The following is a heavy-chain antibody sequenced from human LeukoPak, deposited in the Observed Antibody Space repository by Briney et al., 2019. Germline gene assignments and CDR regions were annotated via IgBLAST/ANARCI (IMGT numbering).Heavy chain of an antibody. J-gene: IGHJ4*02. CDR2: INHSRST. CDR3: ARVFAMVIKY. V-gene: IGHV4-34*01. Sequence: SETLSLTCAVYGGSFSGYYWSWIRQPPGKGLEWIGEINHSRSTNYNPSLKSRVTISVDTSKNQFSLKLSSVTAADTAVYYCARVFAMVIKYWGQGTLVTVPS. CDR1: GGSFSGYY. D-gene: IGHD4/OR15-4a*01.